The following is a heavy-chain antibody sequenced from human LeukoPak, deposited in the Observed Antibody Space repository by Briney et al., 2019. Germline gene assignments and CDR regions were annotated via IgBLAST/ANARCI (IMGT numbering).Heavy chain of an antibody. CDR3: ARFPAVEPTHDAFDV. CDR1: GDSVSSHY. CDR2: VIYSGGSS. V-gene: IGHV4-59*02. D-gene: IGHD1-26*01. Sequence: SETLSLTCTVSGDSVSSHYWSWIRQPPGQGLEWIGYVIYSGGSSNYNPSLKSRVTISMDRPKRQFSLNLKSVTTADTAVYYCARFPAVEPTHDAFDVWGQGTTVTVSS. J-gene: IGHJ3*01.